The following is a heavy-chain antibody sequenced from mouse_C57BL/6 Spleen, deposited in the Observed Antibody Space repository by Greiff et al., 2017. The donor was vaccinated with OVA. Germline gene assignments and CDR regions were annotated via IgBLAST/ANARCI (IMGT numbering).Heavy chain of an antibody. V-gene: IGHV8-12*01. D-gene: IGHD2-3*01. Sequence: ESGPGILQSSQTLSLTCSFSGFSLSTSGMGVSWIRQPSGKGLEWLAHIYWDDDKRYNPSLKRRLTISKDTSRYQVFLKITCVDTADPATSYSALRAGADGSIFDFWGPGTTLTVSS. CDR2: IYWDDDK. CDR3: ALRAGADGSIFDF. J-gene: IGHJ2*01. CDR1: GFSLSTSGMG.